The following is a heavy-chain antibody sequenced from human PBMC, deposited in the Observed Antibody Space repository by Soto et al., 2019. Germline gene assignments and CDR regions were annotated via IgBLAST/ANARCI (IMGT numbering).Heavy chain of an antibody. J-gene: IGHJ5*02. Sequence: SETLSLTCSVSGAPITSNYWTWIRQPPGKGLEWIGYLDHQGYSNYSPSLRSRVSMSIDTSKNQLSLEVQSVTAADTAVYYCARVNVTVYFAWLDPWGQATLVTVSS. CDR1: GAPITSNY. CDR3: ARVNVTVYFAWLDP. CDR2: LDHQGYS. V-gene: IGHV4-59*01. D-gene: IGHD3-9*01.